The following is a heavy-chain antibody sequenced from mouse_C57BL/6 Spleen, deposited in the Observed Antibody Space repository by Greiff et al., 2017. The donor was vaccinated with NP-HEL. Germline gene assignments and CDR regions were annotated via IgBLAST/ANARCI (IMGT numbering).Heavy chain of an antibody. D-gene: IGHD2-2*01. V-gene: IGHV2-2*01. Sequence: VQVVESGPGLVQPSQSLSITCTVSGFSLTSYGVHWVRQSPGKGLEWLGVIWSGGSTDYNAAFISRLSISKDNSKRQVFFKMNSLQADDTAIYYCARNDGYDDWYFDVWGTGTTVTVSS. CDR2: IWSGGST. CDR1: GFSLTSYG. J-gene: IGHJ1*03. CDR3: ARNDGYDDWYFDV.